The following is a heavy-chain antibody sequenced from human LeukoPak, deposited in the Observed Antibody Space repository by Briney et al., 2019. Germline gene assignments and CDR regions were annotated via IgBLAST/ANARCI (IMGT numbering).Heavy chain of an antibody. D-gene: IGHD3-22*01. J-gene: IGHJ4*02. CDR2: VSAYNGNT. Sequence: GASVKVSCKASGYTFTRYGISWVRQAPGQGLEWMGWVSAYNGNTNYAQKLQGRVTMTTDTSTSTVHMELRGLRSDDTAVYYCARMPYDSSGYSMYWGQGTLVTVSS. CDR3: ARMPYDSSGYSMY. V-gene: IGHV1-18*01. CDR1: GYTFTRYG.